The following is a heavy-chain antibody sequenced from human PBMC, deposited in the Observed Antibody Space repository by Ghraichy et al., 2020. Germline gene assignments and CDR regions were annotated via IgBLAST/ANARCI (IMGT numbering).Heavy chain of an antibody. V-gene: IGHV3-21*01. Sequence: GGSLRLSCAASGFTFSIYSMNWVRRAPGKGLEWVSFISASSSNIYDADAVKGRFTISRDNAKNLLYLQMNNLRAEDTAVYYCARHVETCMVTAYFDYWGQGTQVTVSS. CDR3: ARHVETCMVTAYFDY. CDR1: GFTFSIYS. D-gene: IGHD2-21*02. J-gene: IGHJ4*02. CDR2: ISASSSNI.